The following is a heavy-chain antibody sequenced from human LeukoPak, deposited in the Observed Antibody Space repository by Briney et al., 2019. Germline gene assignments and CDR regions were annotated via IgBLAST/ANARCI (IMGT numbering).Heavy chain of an antibody. CDR1: GGSFSGYY. J-gene: IGHJ4*02. CDR2: INHSGST. CDR3: ARFVRYFDWLFSYFDY. D-gene: IGHD3-9*01. Sequence: SETLSLTCAVYGGSFSGYYWSWIRQPPGKGLEWIGVINHSGSTNYNPSLKSRVTISVDTSKNQFSLKLSSVTAADTAVYYCARFVRYFDWLFSYFDYWGQGTLVTVSS. V-gene: IGHV4-34*01.